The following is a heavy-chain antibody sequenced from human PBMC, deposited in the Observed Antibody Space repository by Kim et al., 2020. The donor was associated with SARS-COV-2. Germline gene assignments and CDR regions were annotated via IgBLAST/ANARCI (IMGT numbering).Heavy chain of an antibody. V-gene: IGHV3-21*01. J-gene: IGHJ6*02. CDR3: ARDVYDFWSGYGQPHYYYYGMDV. D-gene: IGHD3-3*01. CDR2: ISRSSNNI. Sequence: GGSLRLSCAASGFTFSSHSMNWVRQAPGKGLEWVSSISRSSNNIHYADSVKGRFTISRDNAKNSLFLHMNSLRVEDTALYYCARDVYDFWSGYGQPHYYYYGMDVWRQGTTVTVSS. CDR1: GFTFSSHS.